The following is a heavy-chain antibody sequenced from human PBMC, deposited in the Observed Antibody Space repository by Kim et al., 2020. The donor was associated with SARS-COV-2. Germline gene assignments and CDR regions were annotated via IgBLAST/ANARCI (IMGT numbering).Heavy chain of an antibody. D-gene: IGHD5-18*01. Sequence: ASVKVSCKVSGYTLTELSMHWVRQAPGKGLEWMGGFDPEDGETIYAQKFQGRVTMTEDTSTDTADMELSSLRSEDTAVYYCATTPTYSYGSYVDYWGQGTLVTVSS. CDR3: ATTPTYSYGSYVDY. CDR1: GYTLTELS. J-gene: IGHJ4*02. V-gene: IGHV1-24*01. CDR2: FDPEDGET.